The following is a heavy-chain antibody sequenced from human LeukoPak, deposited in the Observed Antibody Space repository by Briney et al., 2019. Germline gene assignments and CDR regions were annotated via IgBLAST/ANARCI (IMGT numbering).Heavy chain of an antibody. D-gene: IGHD6-19*01. Sequence: SGPTLVNPTQTLTLTCTFSGFSLSTSGMCVSWIRQPPGKALEWLARIDWDDDKYYSTSLKTRLTISKDTSKNQVVLTMTNMDPVDTATYYCARIRCGYSSGWSDYWGQGTLVTVSS. V-gene: IGHV2-70*11. J-gene: IGHJ4*02. CDR2: IDWDDDK. CDR1: GFSLSTSGMC. CDR3: ARIRCGYSSGWSDY.